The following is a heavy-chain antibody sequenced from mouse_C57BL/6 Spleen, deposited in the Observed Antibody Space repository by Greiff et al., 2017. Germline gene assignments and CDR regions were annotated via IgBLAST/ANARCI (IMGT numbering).Heavy chain of an antibody. Sequence: EVKVVESGGGLVKPGGSLKLSCAASGFTFSDYGMHWVRQAPEKGLEWVAYISSGSSTIYYADTVKGRFTISRDNAKNTLFLQMTSLRSEDTAMYYCARARAYYGSTFDYWGQGTTLTVSS. CDR3: ARARAYYGSTFDY. CDR1: GFTFSDYG. V-gene: IGHV5-17*01. J-gene: IGHJ2*01. CDR2: ISSGSSTI. D-gene: IGHD1-1*01.